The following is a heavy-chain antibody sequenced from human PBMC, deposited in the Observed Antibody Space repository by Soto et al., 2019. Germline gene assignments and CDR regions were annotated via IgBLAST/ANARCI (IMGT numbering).Heavy chain of an antibody. Sequence: EVQLVESGGGLVQPGGSLRLSCAASGFTFSNSWMHWVRQAPGKGLVWVSRINSDGSSTSYAGSVKGRFTISRDNAKNTLYLQMNSLRAEDTAVYYCASGLVEYSSSWYDYWGQGTLVTVSS. D-gene: IGHD6-13*01. CDR1: GFTFSNSW. CDR3: ASGLVEYSSSWYDY. CDR2: INSDGSST. J-gene: IGHJ4*02. V-gene: IGHV3-74*01.